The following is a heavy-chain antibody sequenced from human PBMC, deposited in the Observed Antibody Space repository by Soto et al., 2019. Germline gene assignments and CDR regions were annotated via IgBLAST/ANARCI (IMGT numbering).Heavy chain of an antibody. V-gene: IGHV3-73*01. D-gene: IGHD5-12*01. CDR2: IRSKSSNYAT. CDR3: TSHSRVGATAEGRDF. CDR1: GFSISGSS. J-gene: IGHJ4*02. Sequence: GGSLRLSCVASGFSISGSSMHWVRQASGKGLEWVGRIRSKSSNYATAYATSVNGRFTISRDDSRNAAYLQMSSLKIDDTAVYYCTSHSRVGATAEGRDFWGQGTLVTVSS.